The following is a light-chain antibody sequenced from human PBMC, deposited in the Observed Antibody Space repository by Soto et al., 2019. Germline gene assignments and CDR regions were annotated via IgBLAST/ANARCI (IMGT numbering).Light chain of an antibody. V-gene: IGKV1-39*01. J-gene: IGKJ2*01. CDR1: QSISSY. CDR3: QQSYSTPPYT. Sequence: DIQMTQSPSSLYASVGDRVTITCRASQSISSYLNWYQQKPGKAPKLLIYAASSLQSGVPSRFSGSGSVTDFTLTISSLQPEDFATYYCQQSYSTPPYTFGQGTKLEIK. CDR2: AAS.